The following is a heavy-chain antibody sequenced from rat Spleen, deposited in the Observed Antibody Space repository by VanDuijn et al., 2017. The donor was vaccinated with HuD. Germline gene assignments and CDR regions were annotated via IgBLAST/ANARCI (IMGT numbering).Heavy chain of an antibody. D-gene: IGHD1-12*03. CDR1: GFSLTRNS. J-gene: IGHJ2*01. CDR2: IWSGGST. V-gene: IGHV2-1*01. CDR3: TGGNGYY. Sequence: QVQLKESGPGLVQPSQTLSLTCTVSGFSLTRNSVSWVRQPPGKGLAWMGAIWSGGSTDYNPTLKSRLSISRDTSKSQVFLKMNSLQTEDTAIYFCTGGNGYYWGQGVMVTVSS.